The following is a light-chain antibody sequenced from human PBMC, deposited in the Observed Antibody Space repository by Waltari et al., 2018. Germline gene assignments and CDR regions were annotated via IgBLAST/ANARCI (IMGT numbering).Light chain of an antibody. CDR1: NLGNKY. CDR3: QAWDSTTVI. Sequence: SYELTQPPSVSVSPGQTASITYSGYNLGNKYPCWYQQKPGQSPVLVAYQSDKRPSGIPERFSGSSSGDTATLTISGTQALDEADYYCQAWDSTTVIFGGGTKLTVL. J-gene: IGLJ2*01. V-gene: IGLV3-1*01. CDR2: QSD.